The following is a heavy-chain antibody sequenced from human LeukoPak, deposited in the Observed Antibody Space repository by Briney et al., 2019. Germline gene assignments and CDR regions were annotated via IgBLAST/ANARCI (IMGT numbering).Heavy chain of an antibody. D-gene: IGHD3-22*01. Sequence: SVKVSCKASGGTFSSSAISWVRQAPGHGLEWMGRIIPIFGTANHAQKFPGRVTITTDASTSTAYMELSSLRSEDTAVYYCARVGGQDSSGYYYWGQGTLVTVSS. J-gene: IGHJ4*02. CDR3: ARVGGQDSSGYYY. CDR1: GGTFSSSA. CDR2: IIPIFGTA. V-gene: IGHV1-69*05.